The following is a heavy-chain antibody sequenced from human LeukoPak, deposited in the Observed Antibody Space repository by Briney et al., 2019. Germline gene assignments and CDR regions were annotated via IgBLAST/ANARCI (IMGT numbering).Heavy chain of an antibody. D-gene: IGHD3-10*01. J-gene: IGHJ4*02. CDR3: AGPRYGSGSYYNADFFAY. CDR2: INPNSGGT. V-gene: IGHV1-2*06. Sequence: ASVRVSCKASGYTFTGYYMHLVRQAPGQGLEWMGRINPNSGGTNYAQKFQGRVTMTRDTSISTAYMELSRLRSDDTAVYYCAGPRYGSGSYYNADFFAYWGQGTLDTVSS. CDR1: GYTFTGYY.